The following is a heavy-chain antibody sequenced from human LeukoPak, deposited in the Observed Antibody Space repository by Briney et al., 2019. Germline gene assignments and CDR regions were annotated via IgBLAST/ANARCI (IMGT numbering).Heavy chain of an antibody. V-gene: IGHV3-7*01. D-gene: IGHD6-13*01. Sequence: GGSLRLSCAVSGFSFRNYWMSWVRQAPGKGLEWVANINSDGSEKYLVDSVKGRFTISRDNAKNSLCLQMDSLRAEDTAVYYCARAGTAGSVDYWGQGTLVTVSP. CDR1: GFSFRNYW. CDR2: INSDGSEK. J-gene: IGHJ4*02. CDR3: ARAGTAGSVDY.